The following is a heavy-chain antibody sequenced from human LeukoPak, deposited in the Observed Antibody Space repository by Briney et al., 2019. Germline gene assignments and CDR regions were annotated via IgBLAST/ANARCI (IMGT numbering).Heavy chain of an antibody. D-gene: IGHD6-13*01. CDR1: GGTFSSYA. J-gene: IGHJ6*03. Sequence: ASVTVSCTASGGTFSSYAISWVRQAPGQGLEWMGGIIPIFGTANYAQKFQGRVTITADKSTSTAYMELSSLRSEDTAVYYCARVVGLTGYSSSWYSGYYYYMDVWGKGTTVTVSS. CDR2: IIPIFGTA. V-gene: IGHV1-69*06. CDR3: ARVVGLTGYSSSWYSGYYYYMDV.